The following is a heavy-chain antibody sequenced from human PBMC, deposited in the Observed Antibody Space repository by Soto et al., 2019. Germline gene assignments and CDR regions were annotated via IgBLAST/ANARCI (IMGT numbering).Heavy chain of an antibody. J-gene: IGHJ6*02. CDR3: AREHGSSSGNYYCYGMDV. Sequence: QVQLVQSGAEVKKPGASVKVSCKASGYTFTGYYMHWVRQAPGQGLEWMGWINPNSGGTNYAQKFQGWVTMTRDTSISTAYMELSRLRSDDTAVYYWAREHGSSSGNYYCYGMDVWGQGTTVTVSS. V-gene: IGHV1-2*04. D-gene: IGHD6-6*01. CDR1: GYTFTGYY. CDR2: INPNSGGT.